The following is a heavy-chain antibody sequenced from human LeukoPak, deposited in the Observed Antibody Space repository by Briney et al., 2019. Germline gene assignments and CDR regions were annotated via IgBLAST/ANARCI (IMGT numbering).Heavy chain of an antibody. D-gene: IGHD4-17*01. V-gene: IGHV4-59*01. CDR3: ARGTVTTRNNYYYYGMGV. CDR2: IYYSGST. Sequence: SETLSLTCTVSHGSINSYYWSWIRQPPGKGLEWIGYIYYSGSTNYNPSLKSRVTISVDTSKNQFSLKLSSVTAADTAVYYCARGTVTTRNNYYYYGMGVWGQGTTVTVSS. J-gene: IGHJ6*02. CDR1: HGSINSYY.